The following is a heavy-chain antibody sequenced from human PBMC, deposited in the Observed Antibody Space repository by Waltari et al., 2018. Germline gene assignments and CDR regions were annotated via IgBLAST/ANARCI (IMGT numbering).Heavy chain of an antibody. CDR3: LRDSSGSHFDY. J-gene: IGHJ4*02. Sequence: LVQSGAEVKKPGASVKVSCKASGNTFTGDAILWVRQAPGQGLEWMGPINPKNCDTHYAQNFQGRVALTTATSTNTAFMELQRLRSDDTAVYYCLRDSSGSHFDYWGQGTLVTVSS. V-gene: IGHV1-2*06. D-gene: IGHD3-22*01. CDR1: GNTFTGDA. CDR2: INPKNCDT.